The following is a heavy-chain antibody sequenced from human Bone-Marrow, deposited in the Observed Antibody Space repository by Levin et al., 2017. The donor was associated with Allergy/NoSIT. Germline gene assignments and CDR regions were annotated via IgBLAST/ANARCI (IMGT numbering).Heavy chain of an antibody. CDR1: GFTFSRSA. CDR3: AKTEGGGHGDPYYFDS. CDR2: ISSDRRNT. Sequence: LSLTCGGSGFTFSRSAMAWIRQAPGKGLQWVSSISSDRRNTYYSDSVKGRFTISRDNSKNTVSVQMNSLRAEDTAIYYCAKTEGGGHGDPYYFDSWGQGIVVTVS. V-gene: IGHV3-23*01. D-gene: IGHD4-17*01. J-gene: IGHJ4*02.